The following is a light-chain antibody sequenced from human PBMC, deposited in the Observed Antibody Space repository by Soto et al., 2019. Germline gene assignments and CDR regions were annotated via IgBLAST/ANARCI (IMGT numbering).Light chain of an antibody. V-gene: IGKV1-5*03. CDR2: KAS. J-gene: IGKJ4*01. Sequence: DIQMTQSPSTLSGSVGDRVTITCRASQTISSWLAWYQQKPGKAPKLLIYKASTLKSGVPSRFSGSGSGTEFTLTISSLHSEDFAVYYCQQYNNWPPLTFGGGTKVDIK. CDR3: QQYNNWPPLT. CDR1: QTISSW.